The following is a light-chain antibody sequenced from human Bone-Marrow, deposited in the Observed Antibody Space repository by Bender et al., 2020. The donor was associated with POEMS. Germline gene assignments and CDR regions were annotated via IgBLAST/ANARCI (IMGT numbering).Light chain of an antibody. J-gene: IGLJ2*01. CDR2: EVT. Sequence: QSALTQPPSASGSPGQSVTISCTGTSSDVGGYNYVSWYQQHPGKAPKLMIYEVTKRPSGVPDRFSGSKSATSASLAITGLQAEDEADYYCQSYDSSLIGHVVFGGGTRLTV. V-gene: IGLV2-8*01. CDR1: SSDVGGYNY. CDR3: QSYDSSLIGHVV.